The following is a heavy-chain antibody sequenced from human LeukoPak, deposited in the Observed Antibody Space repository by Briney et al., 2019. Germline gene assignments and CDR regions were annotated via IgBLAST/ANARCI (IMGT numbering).Heavy chain of an antibody. CDR3: AKDYYALLWFGEFNRKYYFDY. V-gene: IGHV3-7*03. CDR2: IKQDGSEK. Sequence: PGGSLRLSCAASGFTFSSYWMSWVRQAPGKGLEWVANIKQDGSEKYYADSVKGRFTISRDNAKNTLYLQMNSLRAEDTAVYYCAKDYYALLWFGEFNRKYYFDYWGQGTLVTVSS. CDR1: GFTFSSYW. J-gene: IGHJ4*02. D-gene: IGHD3-10*01.